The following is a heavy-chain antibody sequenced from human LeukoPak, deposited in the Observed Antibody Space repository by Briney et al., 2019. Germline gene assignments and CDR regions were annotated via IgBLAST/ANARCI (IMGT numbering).Heavy chain of an antibody. Sequence: ASVKVSCKASGYTFTSYGISWVRQAPGQGLEWMGWISAYNGNTNYAQKLQGRVTMTTDTSTSTAYMELRSLRSDDTAVYYCARDLVPATNYYGMDVWGQGTTVTVSS. V-gene: IGHV1-18*01. D-gene: IGHD2-2*01. CDR1: GYTFTSYG. CDR3: ARDLVPATNYYGMDV. J-gene: IGHJ6*02. CDR2: ISAYNGNT.